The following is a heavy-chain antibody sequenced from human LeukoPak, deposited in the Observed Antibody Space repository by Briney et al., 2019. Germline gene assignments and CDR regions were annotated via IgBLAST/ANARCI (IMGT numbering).Heavy chain of an antibody. Sequence: SETLSLTCTVSGGSISISSYYCGWIRQPPGKGLEWIGSIYYSGSTYYNPSLKSRATISVDTSTNHFSLKLSSVPAPDTAVYYCARHRGSYFGYWGPGTLVTVSS. D-gene: IGHD3-16*01. CDR2: IYYSGST. V-gene: IGHV4-39*01. CDR3: ARHRGSYFGY. CDR1: GGSISISSYY. J-gene: IGHJ4*02.